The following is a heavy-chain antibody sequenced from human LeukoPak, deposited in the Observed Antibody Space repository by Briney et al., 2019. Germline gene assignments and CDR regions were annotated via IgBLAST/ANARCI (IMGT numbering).Heavy chain of an antibody. J-gene: IGHJ4*02. D-gene: IGHD3-10*01. V-gene: IGHV3-30*02. CDR3: AKDKDGGGFGELFGY. CDR2: IRYDGSNK. Sequence: GGSLRLTCAASGFTFSSYGMHWVRQAPGKGLEWVAFIRYDGSNKYYADSVKGRFTISRDNSKNTLYLQMNSLRAEDTAVYYCAKDKDGGGFGELFGYWGQGTLVTVSS. CDR1: GFTFSSYG.